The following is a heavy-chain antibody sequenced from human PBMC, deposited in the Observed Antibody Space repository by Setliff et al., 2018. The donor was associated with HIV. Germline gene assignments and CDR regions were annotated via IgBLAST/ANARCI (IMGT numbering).Heavy chain of an antibody. CDR3: ASGHEWLRN. V-gene: IGHV4-59*12. CDR1: GDSIRNDY. Sequence: PSETLSLTCTVSGDSIRNDYWTWIRQSPEKGLEWIAYISYSGGTNHNPSLMGRVTMSLDVSKNQISLRLRSVVAADTAVYYCASGHEWLRNWGQGTLVTAPQ. J-gene: IGHJ4*02. D-gene: IGHD5-12*01. CDR2: ISYSGGT.